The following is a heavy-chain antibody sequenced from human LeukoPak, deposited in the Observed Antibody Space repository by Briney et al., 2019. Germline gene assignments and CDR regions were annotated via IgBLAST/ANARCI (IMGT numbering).Heavy chain of an antibody. D-gene: IGHD5-24*01. Sequence: PGGSLRLSCAASGFTVSSNYMSWVRQAPGKGLEWVPVIYSGGSTFYADSVKGRFTISRDNSKNTLYLQMNSLSAEDTAVYYCARVRDGYIQYFDYWGQGTLVTVSS. J-gene: IGHJ4*02. CDR3: ARVRDGYIQYFDY. CDR1: GFTVSSNY. CDR2: IYSGGST. V-gene: IGHV3-66*01.